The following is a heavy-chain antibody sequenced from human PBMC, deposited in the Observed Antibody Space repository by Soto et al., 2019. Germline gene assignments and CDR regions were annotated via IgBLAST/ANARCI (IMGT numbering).Heavy chain of an antibody. D-gene: IGHD3-3*01. CDR1: GYTFTSYA. V-gene: IGHV1-3*01. CDR2: INAGNGNT. CDR3: ARDLITIFGVVINYYYGMDV. J-gene: IGHJ6*02. Sequence: VASVKVSCKASGYTFTSYAMHWVRQAPGQRLEWMGWINAGNGNTKYSQKFQGRVTITRDTSASTAYMELSSLRSEDTAVYYCARDLITIFGVVINYYYGMDVWGQGTTVTVSS.